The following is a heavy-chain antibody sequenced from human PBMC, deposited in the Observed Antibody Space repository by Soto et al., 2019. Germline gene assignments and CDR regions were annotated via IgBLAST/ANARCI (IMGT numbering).Heavy chain of an antibody. CDR3: AREYGIGGAAFDI. CDR2: ISYDGSNK. CDR1: GFTFSSYA. Sequence: GGSLRLSCAASGFTFSSYAMHWVRQAPGEGLEWVAVISYDGSNKYYADSVKGRFTISRDNSKNTLYLQMNSLRAEDTAVYYCAREYGIGGAAFDIWGQGTMVTVSS. D-gene: IGHD2-15*01. J-gene: IGHJ3*02. V-gene: IGHV3-30-3*01.